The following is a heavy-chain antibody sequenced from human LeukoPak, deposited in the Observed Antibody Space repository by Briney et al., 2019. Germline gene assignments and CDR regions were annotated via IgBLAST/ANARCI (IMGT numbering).Heavy chain of an antibody. CDR3: ARDQRSFGIVVAGTLGY. J-gene: IGHJ4*02. CDR1: GYTFTGYY. V-gene: IGHV1-2*02. D-gene: IGHD6-19*01. Sequence: ASVKVSYKASGYTFTGYYMHWVRQAPGQGLEWMGWINPNSGGTNYAQKFQGRVTMTRDTSISTAYMELSRLRSDDTAVYYCARDQRSFGIVVAGTLGYWGQGTLVTVSS. CDR2: INPNSGGT.